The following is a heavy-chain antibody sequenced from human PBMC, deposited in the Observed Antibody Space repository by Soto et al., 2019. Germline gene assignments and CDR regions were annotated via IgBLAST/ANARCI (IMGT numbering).Heavy chain of an antibody. D-gene: IGHD6-13*01. V-gene: IGHV3-30*18. CDR3: AKMRDIAAAGLFDY. CDR1: GFTFSSYG. J-gene: IGHJ4*02. Sequence: QVQLVESGGGVVQPGRSLRLSCAASGFTFSSYGMHWVRQAPGKGLEWVAVISYDGSNKYYADSVKGRFTISRDNSKNTPYLQMNSLRAEDTAVYYCAKMRDIAAAGLFDYWGQGTLVTVSS. CDR2: ISYDGSNK.